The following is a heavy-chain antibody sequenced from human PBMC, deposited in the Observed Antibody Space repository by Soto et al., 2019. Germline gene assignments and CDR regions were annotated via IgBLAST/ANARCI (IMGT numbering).Heavy chain of an antibody. V-gene: IGHV4-30-4*01. J-gene: IGHJ5*02. Sequence: QVQLQESGPGLVKPSQTLSLTCTVSGGSISNGDYYWSWIRQPPGKGLEWIGYIYFSGSTYYNPSLKSRVSISIDTSNAQFSLNVTSVTAADTAVYYCARVVAAAGLWFDPWGQGSLVTVSS. CDR2: IYFSGST. D-gene: IGHD6-13*01. CDR3: ARVVAAAGLWFDP. CDR1: GGSISNGDYY.